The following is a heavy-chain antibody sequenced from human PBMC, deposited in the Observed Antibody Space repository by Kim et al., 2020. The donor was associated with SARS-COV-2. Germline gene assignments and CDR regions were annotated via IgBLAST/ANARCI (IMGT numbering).Heavy chain of an antibody. Sequence: SVKVSCKASGGTFSSNAISWVRQAPGQGLEWMGGIIPIFGTANYAQKFQGRVTITADESTSTAYMDLSSLRSEDTAVYYCARPSYSSGSYRTPIGYYYGMDVWGQGTTITVSS. V-gene: IGHV1-69*13. CDR1: GGTFSSNA. J-gene: IGHJ6*02. D-gene: IGHD3-10*01. CDR3: ARPSYSSGSYRTPIGYYYGMDV. CDR2: IIPIFGTA.